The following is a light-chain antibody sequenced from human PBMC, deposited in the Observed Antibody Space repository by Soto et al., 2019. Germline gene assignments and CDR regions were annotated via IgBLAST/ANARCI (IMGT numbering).Light chain of an antibody. CDR3: SSYRSGNTLVV. V-gene: IGLV2-14*01. CDR2: EVN. J-gene: IGLJ2*01. Sequence: QSALTQPASVSGSPGQSITISCTGTSDDVGGYNHVSWYQQHPGKAPKLMIFEVNNRPSGVSNRFSGSRSGNTASLPISGLQAEDEADYYCSSYRSGNTLVVFGGRTKLTVL. CDR1: SDDVGGYNH.